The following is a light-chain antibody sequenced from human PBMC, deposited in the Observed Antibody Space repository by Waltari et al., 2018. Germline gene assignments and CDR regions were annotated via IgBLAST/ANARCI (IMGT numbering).Light chain of an antibody. CDR1: QTLTTY. CDR3: QQSKEVPFT. CDR2: AAS. V-gene: IGKV1-39*01. J-gene: IGKJ2*01. Sequence: DIQLTQSLSYLSASVGDRVTITCRASQTLTTYLNWYPQRPGTAPKFLIYAASNLETGVPSRFSGGGSGTDFTLTISGLQPDDFATYYCQQSKEVPFTFGQGTKLEIK.